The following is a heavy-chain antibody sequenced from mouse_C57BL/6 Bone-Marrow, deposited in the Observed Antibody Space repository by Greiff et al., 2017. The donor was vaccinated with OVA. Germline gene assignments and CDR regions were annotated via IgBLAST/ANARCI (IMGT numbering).Heavy chain of an antibody. V-gene: IGHV5-12*01. CDR2: ISNGGGST. CDR1: GFTFSDYY. CDR3: ARGLAWFAY. J-gene: IGHJ3*01. Sequence: EVKVEESGGGLVQPGGSLKLSCAASGFTFSDYYMYWVRQTPEKRLEWVAYISNGGGSTYYPDTVKGRFTISRDNAKNTLYLQMSRLKSEDTAMYYCARGLAWFAYWGQGTLVTVSA.